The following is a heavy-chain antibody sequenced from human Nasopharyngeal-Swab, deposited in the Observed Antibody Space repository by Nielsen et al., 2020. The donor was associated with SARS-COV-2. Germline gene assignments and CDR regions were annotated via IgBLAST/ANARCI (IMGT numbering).Heavy chain of an antibody. J-gene: IGHJ3*01. Sequence: GGSLRLSCAASGFTFNIYAMAWVRRAPGRGLEWVSAISASGGSTYYRNSVKGRFSISRDNSKNTLFLQMNSLTVSDTALYYCAKDDVVRGDAFDFWGQGTMVTVSS. CDR2: ISASGGST. CDR1: GFTFNIYA. D-gene: IGHD3-10*01. V-gene: IGHV3-23*01. CDR3: AKDDVVRGDAFDF.